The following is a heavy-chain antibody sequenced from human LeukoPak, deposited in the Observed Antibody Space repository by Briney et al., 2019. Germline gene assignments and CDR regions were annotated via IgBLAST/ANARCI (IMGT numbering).Heavy chain of an antibody. Sequence: SETLSLTCAVYGGSFSDYYWSRIRQPPGKGLEWIGEINHSGGTNYNPSLKSRVTISVDTSKNQFSLKLSSVTAADTAVYYCARWLRLGYCSSTSCEDSWGQGTLVTVSS. J-gene: IGHJ4*02. D-gene: IGHD2-2*01. V-gene: IGHV4-34*01. CDR1: GGSFSDYY. CDR3: ARWLRLGYCSSTSCEDS. CDR2: INHSGGT.